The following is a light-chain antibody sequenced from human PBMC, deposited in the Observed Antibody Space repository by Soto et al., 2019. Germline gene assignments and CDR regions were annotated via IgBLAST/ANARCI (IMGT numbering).Light chain of an antibody. Sequence: LAPGERATLSCTASHSLSSKSLVWYQQKSGQTPRVLIYDASSRATGIPDRFSGSGSGTDFTLTISRLEPEDSAVYFCQQYDTSPTFGQGTKVDIK. V-gene: IGKV3-20*01. J-gene: IGKJ1*01. CDR3: QQYDTSPT. CDR2: DAS. CDR1: HSLSSKS.